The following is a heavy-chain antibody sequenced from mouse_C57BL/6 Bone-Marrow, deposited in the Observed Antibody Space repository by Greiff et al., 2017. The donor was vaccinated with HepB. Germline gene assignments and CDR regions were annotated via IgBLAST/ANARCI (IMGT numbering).Heavy chain of an antibody. D-gene: IGHD2-1*01. CDR3: AREKYGNYRGAMDY. Sequence: EVMLVESGGGLVKPGGSLKLSCAASGFTFSSYAMSWVRQTPEKRLEWVATISDGGSYTYYPDNVKGRFTISRDNAKNNLYLQMSHLKSEDTAMYYCAREKYGNYRGAMDYWGQGTSVTVSS. CDR1: GFTFSSYA. V-gene: IGHV5-4*01. J-gene: IGHJ4*01. CDR2: ISDGGSYT.